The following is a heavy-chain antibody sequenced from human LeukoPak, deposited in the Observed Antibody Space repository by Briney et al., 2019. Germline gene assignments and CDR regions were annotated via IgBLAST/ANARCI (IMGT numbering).Heavy chain of an antibody. CDR2: ICTSGSN. Sequence: SETLSLTCTVSGRPISSYYWSWIRQPAGKGLEWIGRICTSGSNNYKPSLKSRVTMSVETSKNQFSLKLSSVTAADTAVYYCAREVNWLDPWGQGTLVSVFS. V-gene: IGHV4-4*07. J-gene: IGHJ5*02. CDR1: GRPISSYY. CDR3: AREVNWLDP.